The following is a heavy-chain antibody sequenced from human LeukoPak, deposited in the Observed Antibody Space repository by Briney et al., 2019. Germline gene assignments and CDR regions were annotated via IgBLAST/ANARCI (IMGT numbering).Heavy chain of an antibody. D-gene: IGHD1-26*01. J-gene: IGHJ6*03. CDR1: GYTFTSYG. Sequence: ASVKVSCKASGYTFTSYGISWVRQAPGQGLEWMGWISAYNGNTNYAQKLQGRVTMTTDTSTGTAYKELRSLRSDDTAVYYCARRHQSEHSGSYYQYYYYYMDVWGKGTTVTVSS. CDR3: ARRHQSEHSGSYYQYYYYYMDV. CDR2: ISAYNGNT. V-gene: IGHV1-18*01.